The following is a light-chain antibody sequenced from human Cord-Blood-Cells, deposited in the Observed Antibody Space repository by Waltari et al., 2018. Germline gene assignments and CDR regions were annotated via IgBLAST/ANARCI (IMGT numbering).Light chain of an antibody. CDR1: SGHSSYA. CDR2: LNSDGSH. CDR3: QTWGTGFWV. V-gene: IGLV4-69*01. J-gene: IGLJ3*02. Sequence: QLVLTQSPSASASLGASVKLTCTLSSGHSSYAIAWHQQQPEKGPRYLMKLNSDGSHRKGDGIPGRFSGSSSGAERYLTISSLQSEDEADYYCQTWGTGFWVFGGGTKLTVL.